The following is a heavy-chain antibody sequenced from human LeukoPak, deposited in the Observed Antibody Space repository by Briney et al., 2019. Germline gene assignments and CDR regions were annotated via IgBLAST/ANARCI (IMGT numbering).Heavy chain of an antibody. D-gene: IGHD3-10*01. Sequence: GGSLRLSCAASGFTFDDYAMHWVRQAPGKGLEWVSLISWDGGSTYYADSVKGRFTISRDNSKNSLYLQMNSLRAEDTALYYCAKDLSPHYYGSGSRAFDYWGQGTLVTVSS. J-gene: IGHJ4*01. V-gene: IGHV3-43D*03. CDR2: ISWDGGST. CDR3: AKDLSPHYYGSGSRAFDY. CDR1: GFTFDDYA.